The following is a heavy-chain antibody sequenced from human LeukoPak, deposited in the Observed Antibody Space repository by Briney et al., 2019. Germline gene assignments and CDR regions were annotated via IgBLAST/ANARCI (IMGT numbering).Heavy chain of an antibody. D-gene: IGHD1-1*01. J-gene: IGHJ6*02. CDR1: GFTFSSYG. CDR3: TTENWNDLTLYGLDV. V-gene: IGHV3-15*01. Sequence: GGSLRLSCVASGFTFSSYGMSWVRQAPGKGLEWVGRIKSKTDGGTTDHAAPVKGRFTISRDDSKNTLYLQMNSLKTEDTAVYYCTTENWNDLTLYGLDVWGQGATVTVSS. CDR2: IKSKTDGGTT.